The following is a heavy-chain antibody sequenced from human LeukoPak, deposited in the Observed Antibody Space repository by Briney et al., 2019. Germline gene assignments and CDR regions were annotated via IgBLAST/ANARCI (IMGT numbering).Heavy chain of an antibody. CDR1: GFFFSTSG. CDR2: MKRDETER. V-gene: IGHV3-30*02. CDR3: AGRSGLQYFDWLLE. Sequence: GGSLRLSCTASGFFFSTSGMHWVRQAPGKGLQWVAFMKRDETERWILDSVKGRFTISRDNSKNTLYLEMNSLTTEDTAVYYCAGRSGLQYFDWLLEWGQGTLVTVSS. J-gene: IGHJ4*02. D-gene: IGHD3-9*01.